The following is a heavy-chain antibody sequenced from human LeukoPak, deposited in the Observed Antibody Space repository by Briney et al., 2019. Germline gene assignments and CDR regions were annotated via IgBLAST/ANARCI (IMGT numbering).Heavy chain of an antibody. CDR1: GFTFSTCW. V-gene: IGHV3-7*02. Sequence: GGSLRLSCAASGFTFSTCWMSWVRQAPGKGLEWVAIIKGDGGEKAYVDSVKGRFSISRDNAENSLYLQMSSLRAEDTAVYYCASRKWLDRLGMYNWFDPWGQGTLVTVSS. CDR3: ASRKWLDRLGMYNWFDP. J-gene: IGHJ5*02. CDR2: IKGDGGEK. D-gene: IGHD6-19*01.